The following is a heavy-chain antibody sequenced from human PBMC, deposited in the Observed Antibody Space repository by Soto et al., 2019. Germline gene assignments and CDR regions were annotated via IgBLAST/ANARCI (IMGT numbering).Heavy chain of an antibody. CDR1: GFTFSNYA. J-gene: IGHJ4*02. CDR3: ARDVDTAMIGDS. D-gene: IGHD5-18*01. V-gene: IGHV3-30*09. Sequence: QVQLVESGGGVVQPGRSLRLSCAASGFTFSNYAVHWVRQAPGKGLQWVAVISYDGTDKFYADSVKGRFAISRDNSRSTLYLQMNSLRVEDTAVYYCARDVDTAMIGDSWGQGTLVTVSS. CDR2: ISYDGTDK.